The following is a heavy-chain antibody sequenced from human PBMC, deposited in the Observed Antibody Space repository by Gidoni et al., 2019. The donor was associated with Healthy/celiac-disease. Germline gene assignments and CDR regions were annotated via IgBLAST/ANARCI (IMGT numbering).Heavy chain of an antibody. Sequence: EVQLVQSGAEAKKPGGSLTISCKGSGCSFTSYWIGWVRQVPGKGLEWMGIIYPGDSDTRYSPSFQGQVTISADKSISTAYLQWSSLKASDTAMYYCARLSPSVQRFFDYWGQGTLVTVS. CDR2: IYPGDSDT. CDR1: GCSFTSYW. V-gene: IGHV5-51*03. D-gene: IGHD3-10*01. CDR3: ARLSPSVQRFFDY. J-gene: IGHJ4*02.